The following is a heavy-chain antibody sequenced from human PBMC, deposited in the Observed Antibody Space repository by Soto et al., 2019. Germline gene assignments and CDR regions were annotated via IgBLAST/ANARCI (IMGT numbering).Heavy chain of an antibody. D-gene: IGHD3-10*01. CDR1: GFTFRSYA. CDR2: ISGSGGST. J-gene: IGHJ6*02. Sequence: GGSLELSSAASGFTFRSYAMSGVRQATGKGLEWVSAISGSGGSTYYADSVKGRFTISRDNSKNTLYLQMNSLRAEDTAVYYCAKDRYYYGSGSHVGGMDVWGQGTTVTVSS. CDR3: AKDRYYYGSGSHVGGMDV. V-gene: IGHV3-23*01.